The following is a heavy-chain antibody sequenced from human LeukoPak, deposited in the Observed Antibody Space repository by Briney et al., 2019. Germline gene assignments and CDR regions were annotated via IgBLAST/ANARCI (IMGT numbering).Heavy chain of an antibody. CDR2: IWYDGDNK. CDR1: GFTFSTYG. Sequence: PGRSLRLSCAPSGFTFSTYGMHWVRQAPGNGLEWGALIWYDGDNKYYANSVKGRFNISRDNSKNTLYLQMDSRRAKDTAVYYCARGPIAAADYYFDYWGRGTLVTVSS. D-gene: IGHD6-13*01. J-gene: IGHJ4*02. CDR3: ARGPIAAADYYFDY. V-gene: IGHV3-33*01.